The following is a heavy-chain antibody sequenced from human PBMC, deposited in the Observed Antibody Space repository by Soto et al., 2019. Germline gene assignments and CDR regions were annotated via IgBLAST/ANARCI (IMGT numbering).Heavy chain of an antibody. Sequence: SETLSLTCTVSCGSISSSSYYWGWIRQPPGKGLEWIGSIYYSGSTYYNPSLKSRVTISVDTSKNQFSLKLSSVTAADTAVYYCARGRGSSGWYYYYYYMDVWGKGTTVTVSS. D-gene: IGHD6-19*01. CDR2: IYYSGST. J-gene: IGHJ6*03. CDR3: ARGRGSSGWYYYYYYMDV. CDR1: CGSISSSSYY. V-gene: IGHV4-39*01.